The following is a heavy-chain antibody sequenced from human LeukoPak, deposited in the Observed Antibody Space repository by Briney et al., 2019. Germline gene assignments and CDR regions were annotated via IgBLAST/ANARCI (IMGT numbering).Heavy chain of an antibody. CDR1: GFTFSSYA. D-gene: IGHD1-1*01. CDR2: ISDSGGS. CDR3: AKGTTAAPYYYYYCMDV. Sequence: PGGSLRLSCAAAGFTFSSYAMNWVRQAPGKGLEWVSGISDSGGSTDSVKGRFTISRDNSKNTLYLQMNSLRAEDSAVYYCAKGTTAAPYYYYYCMDVWGQGTTVTVSS. J-gene: IGHJ6*02. V-gene: IGHV3-23*01.